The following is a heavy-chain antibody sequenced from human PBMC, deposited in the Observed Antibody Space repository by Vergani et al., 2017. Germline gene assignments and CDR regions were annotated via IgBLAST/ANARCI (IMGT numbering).Heavy chain of an antibody. D-gene: IGHD1-14*01. V-gene: IGHV4-59*01. CDR1: GGSLSGYY. Sequence: QVQLQESGPGLVGPSETLSLTCTVSGGSLSGYYWNWIRQTPGEGLEWIGYVEDSGYFNYNPSLKTRVSMSSDTSNNPFSLLLSSVTVADTAVYYCARSIVSRNPPDYFDNWGQGTLVTVSS. CDR3: ARSIVSRNPPDYFDN. CDR2: VEDSGYF. J-gene: IGHJ4*02.